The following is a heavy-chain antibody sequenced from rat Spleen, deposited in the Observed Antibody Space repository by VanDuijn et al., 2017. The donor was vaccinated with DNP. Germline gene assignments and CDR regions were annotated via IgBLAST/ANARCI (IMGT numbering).Heavy chain of an antibody. CDR2: INSAGST. Sequence: EVQLQESGPGLVEPSQSLSLTCSVTGYSITSCCRWTWIRKFPGHKLEWMGYINSAGSTNYNPSLKGRISITSDTSKNQFFLQVNSVTTEDTATYYCARHGRVTTVATYWYFDFWGPGTMVTVSS. V-gene: IGHV3-3*01. J-gene: IGHJ1*01. CDR1: GYSITSCCR. CDR3: ARHGRVTTVATYWYFDF. D-gene: IGHD1-3*01.